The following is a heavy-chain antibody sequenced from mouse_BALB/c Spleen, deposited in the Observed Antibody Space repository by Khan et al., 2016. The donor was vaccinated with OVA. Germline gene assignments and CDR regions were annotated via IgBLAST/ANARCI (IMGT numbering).Heavy chain of an antibody. Sequence: QVQLKESGAELVKPGASVRLSCTASGYTFTSYYLYWVKQRPGQGLEWIGDINPSNGGTNFIEKFKSKATLTVDKSSSTAYIQLSSLTSEDYAVSNCTRSGYGTFAFWGQGTLVTVAA. D-gene: IGHD2-1*01. J-gene: IGHJ3*01. CDR2: INPSNGGT. CDR3: TRSGYGTFAF. CDR1: GYTFTSYY. V-gene: IGHV1S81*02.